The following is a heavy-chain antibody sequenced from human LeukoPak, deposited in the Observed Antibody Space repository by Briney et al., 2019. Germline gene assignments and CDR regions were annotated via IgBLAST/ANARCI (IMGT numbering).Heavy chain of an antibody. V-gene: IGHV4-38-2*02. D-gene: IGHD1-1*01. CDR3: ARELPSPNDHHYFDY. CDR2: IYHSGST. J-gene: IGHJ4*02. Sequence: SETLSLTCTVSGYSISSGYYWGWIRQPPGKGLEWIGSIYHSGSTYYNPSLKSRVTISVDTSKNQFSLKLSSVTVADTAVYYCARELPSPNDHHYFDYWGQGTLVTVSS. CDR1: GYSISSGYY.